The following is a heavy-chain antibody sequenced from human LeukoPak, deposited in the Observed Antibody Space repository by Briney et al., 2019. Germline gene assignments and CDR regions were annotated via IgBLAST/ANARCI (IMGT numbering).Heavy chain of an antibody. D-gene: IGHD6-19*01. CDR3: AKSQTIGVPDTGYYFDY. Sequence: GGSLRLSCAASGFTFSRYAMTWVRQAPGKGLEWVSAISGSGDRTYYADSVKGRFTISRDNSKNTLLLQMNSLRVEDTAVYYCAKSQTIGVPDTGYYFDYWGQGTLVTVSS. CDR1: GFTFSRYA. V-gene: IGHV3-23*01. CDR2: ISGSGDRT. J-gene: IGHJ4*02.